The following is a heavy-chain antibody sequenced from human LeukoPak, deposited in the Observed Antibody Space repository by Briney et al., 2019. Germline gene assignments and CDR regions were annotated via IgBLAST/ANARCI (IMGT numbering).Heavy chain of an antibody. CDR1: GFTFSRYS. CDR2: ISSSSSTI. D-gene: IGHD2-15*01. Sequence: PGGSLRLSCAASGFTFSRYSMNWVRQAPGKGLEWVSYISSSSSTIYYADSVKGRFTISRDNAKNSLYLQMNSLRAEDTAVYYCARELGYCSGGSCYNIRFDPWGQGTLVTVSS. V-gene: IGHV3-48*01. J-gene: IGHJ5*02. CDR3: ARELGYCSGGSCYNIRFDP.